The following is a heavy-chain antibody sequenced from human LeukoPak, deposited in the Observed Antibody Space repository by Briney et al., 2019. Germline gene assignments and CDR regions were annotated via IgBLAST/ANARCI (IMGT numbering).Heavy chain of an antibody. D-gene: IGHD3-10*01. CDR2: IYYSGST. CDR1: GGSISSYY. V-gene: IGHV4-59*01. J-gene: IGHJ4*02. CDR3: ARENPPYGSADY. Sequence: PETLSLTCTVSGGSISSYYWSWIRQPPGKGLEWIGYIYYSGSTNYNPSLKSRVTISVDTSKNQFSLKLSSVTAADTAVYYCARENPPYGSADYWGQGTLVTVSS.